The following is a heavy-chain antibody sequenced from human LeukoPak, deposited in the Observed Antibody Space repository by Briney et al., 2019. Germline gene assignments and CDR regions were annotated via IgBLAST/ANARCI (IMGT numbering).Heavy chain of an antibody. CDR1: GFNFFKYS. Sequence: GGSLRLSCEASGFNFFKYSINWVRQAPGKGLEWVSSISSSETSSSRFIYYADSVRGRFTISRDNAQKSVSLQMNSLRVEDTAVYYCAREATGYDFWSDYYPLYYFDYWGQGTLVTVSS. CDR2: ISSSETSSSRFI. J-gene: IGHJ4*02. V-gene: IGHV3-21*01. D-gene: IGHD3-3*01. CDR3: AREATGYDFWSDYYPLYYFDY.